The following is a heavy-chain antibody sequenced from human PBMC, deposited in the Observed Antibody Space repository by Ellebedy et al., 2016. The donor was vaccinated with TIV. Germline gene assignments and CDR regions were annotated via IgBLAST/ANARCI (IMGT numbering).Heavy chain of an antibody. Sequence: PGGSLRLSCAGSGFTFSFYWMSWVRPAPGKGPEWVANINKDGSETFYVDSVKGRFTTSIDNAKNSLYLQMNSLRAEDTAVYYCASPPGVVALWGQGTLVTVSS. V-gene: IGHV3-7*03. CDR3: ASPPGVVAL. CDR2: INKDGSET. J-gene: IGHJ4*02. D-gene: IGHD3-10*01. CDR1: GFTFSFYW.